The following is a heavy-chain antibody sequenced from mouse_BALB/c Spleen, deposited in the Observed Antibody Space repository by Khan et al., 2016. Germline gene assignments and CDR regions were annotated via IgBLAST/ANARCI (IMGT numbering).Heavy chain of an antibody. Sequence: EVQLQESGAELVKPGASVKLSCTASGFNIKDTYMHWVKQRPEQGLEWIGRIDPANGNTKYDPKFQGKATITADTSSNPAYLQLSRMTSEDTAVFSSAAVYYDYDGAMDYWGQGTSVTVSS. J-gene: IGHJ4*01. V-gene: IGHV14-3*02. CDR3: AAVYYDYDGAMDY. CDR2: IDPANGNT. D-gene: IGHD2-4*01. CDR1: GFNIKDTY.